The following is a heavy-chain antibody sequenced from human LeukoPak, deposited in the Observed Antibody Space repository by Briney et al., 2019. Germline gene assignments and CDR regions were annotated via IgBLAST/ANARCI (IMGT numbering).Heavy chain of an antibody. Sequence: GGSLRLSCAASGFTFDDYAMHWVRQAPGKGLEWVSGISWNSGSIGYADSVKSRFTISRDNAKNSLYLQMNSLRAEDTALYYCAKDIRTGDQPDAFDIWGQGTMVTVSS. J-gene: IGHJ3*02. CDR1: GFTFDDYA. V-gene: IGHV3-9*01. D-gene: IGHD7-27*01. CDR2: ISWNSGSI. CDR3: AKDIRTGDQPDAFDI.